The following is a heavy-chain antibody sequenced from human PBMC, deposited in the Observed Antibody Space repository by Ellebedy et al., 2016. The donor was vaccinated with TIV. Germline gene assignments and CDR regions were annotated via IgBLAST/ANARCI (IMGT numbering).Heavy chain of an antibody. CDR1: GGTFSSYA. CDR3: ARLDIVVVPAAKYYYYGMDV. CDR2: IIPIFGTA. V-gene: IGHV1-69*13. D-gene: IGHD2-2*01. Sequence: SVKVSXXASGGTFSSYAISWVRQAPGQGLEWMGGIIPIFGTANYAQKFQGRVTITADESTSTAYMELSSLRSEDTAVYYCARLDIVVVPAAKYYYYGMDVWGQGTTVTVSS. J-gene: IGHJ6*02.